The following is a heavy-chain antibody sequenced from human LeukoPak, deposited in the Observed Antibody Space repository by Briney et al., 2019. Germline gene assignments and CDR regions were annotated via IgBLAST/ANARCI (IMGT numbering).Heavy chain of an antibody. CDR2: IYYSGST. V-gene: IGHV4-59*01. CDR1: GGSISSYY. Sequence: PSETLSLTCTVSGGSISSYYWSWIRQPPGKGLEWIGYIYYSGSTNYNPSLKSRVTISVDTSKNQFSLKLSSVTAADTAVYYCAREYYYDSSGQNWFDPWGQGTLVTVSS. J-gene: IGHJ5*02. CDR3: AREYYYDSSGQNWFDP. D-gene: IGHD3-22*01.